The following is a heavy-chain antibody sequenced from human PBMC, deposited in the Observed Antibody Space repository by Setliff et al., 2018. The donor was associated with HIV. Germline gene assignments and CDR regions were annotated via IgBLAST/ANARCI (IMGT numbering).Heavy chain of an antibody. J-gene: IGHJ4*02. Sequence: SGGSLRLSCAASGFTLSSYEMHWVRQAPGKGLEWVALSWFDGSKEYYADSVKGRFTISRDKNAVYLQMNNVRVDDTGVYYCARDLSYSSDWPGYWGQGTLVTVSS. D-gene: IGHD3-22*01. CDR2: SWFDGSKE. CDR1: GFTLSSYE. CDR3: ARDLSYSSDWPGY. V-gene: IGHV3-33*01.